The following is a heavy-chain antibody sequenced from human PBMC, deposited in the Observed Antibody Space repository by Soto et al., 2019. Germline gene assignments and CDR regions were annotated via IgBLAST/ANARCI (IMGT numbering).Heavy chain of an antibody. Sequence: PGGSLRLSCAASGFTFSSYSMNWVRQAPGKGLEWVSSISSSSSYIYYADSVKGRFTISRDNAKNSLYLQMNSLRAEDTAVYYCARDLNYGSGSYGYFDYWGQGTLVTVSS. V-gene: IGHV3-21*01. J-gene: IGHJ4*02. D-gene: IGHD3-10*01. CDR3: ARDLNYGSGSYGYFDY. CDR2: ISSSSSYI. CDR1: GFTFSSYS.